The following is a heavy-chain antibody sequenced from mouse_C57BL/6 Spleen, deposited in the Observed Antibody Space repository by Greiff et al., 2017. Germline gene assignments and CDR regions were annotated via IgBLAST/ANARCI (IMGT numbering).Heavy chain of an antibody. Sequence: QVKLQQSGAELVKPGASVKISCKASGYAFSSYWMNWVKQRPGKGLEWIGQIYPGDGDTNYNGKFKGKATLTADKSSSTAYMQLSSLTSEDAAVYFCARLSPVLYFDVWGTGTTVTVSS. V-gene: IGHV1-80*01. CDR1: GYAFSSYW. J-gene: IGHJ1*03. CDR3: ARLSPVLYFDV. CDR2: IYPGDGDT.